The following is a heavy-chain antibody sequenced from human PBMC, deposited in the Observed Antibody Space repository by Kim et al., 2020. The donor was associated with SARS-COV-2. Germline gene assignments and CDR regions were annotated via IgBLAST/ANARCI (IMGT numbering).Heavy chain of an antibody. Sequence: NHKPPAKSRVTMAVETSKNQFSLKLSAVTAADTAVYYCARSAGGSYDDYWGQGTLVTVSS. V-gene: IGHV4-59*10. CDR3: ARSAGGSYDDY. J-gene: IGHJ4*02. D-gene: IGHD1-26*01.